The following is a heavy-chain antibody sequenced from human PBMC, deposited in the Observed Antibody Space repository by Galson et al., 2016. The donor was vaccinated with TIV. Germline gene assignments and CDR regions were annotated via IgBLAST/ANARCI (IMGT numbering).Heavy chain of an antibody. CDR1: GGIFRSHA. V-gene: IGHV1-69*13. J-gene: IGHJ5*02. Sequence: SVKVSCKVSGGIFRSHAISWVRQAPGQGLEWMGGIIAIFGTTDYAQKFQGRFTITADESTSTVYMELSSLRSEDTAVFYCAKGTVYSIRNNYYDQWGQVNLVTVSS. D-gene: IGHD5/OR15-5a*01. CDR2: IIAIFGTT. CDR3: AKGTVYSIRNNYYDQ.